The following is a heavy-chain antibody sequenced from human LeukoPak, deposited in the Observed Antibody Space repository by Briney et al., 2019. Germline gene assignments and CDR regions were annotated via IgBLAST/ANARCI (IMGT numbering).Heavy chain of an antibody. CDR2: IYYSGST. V-gene: IGHV4-30-4*01. Sequence: SQTLSLTCTVSGGSISSGDYYWSWIRQPPGKGPEWIGYIYYSGSTYYNPSLKSRVTISVDTSKNQFSLKLSSVTAADTAVYYCARRSSSYHHSTDIFDPWGQGTLVTVSS. J-gene: IGHJ5*02. D-gene: IGHD2-15*01. CDR1: GGSISSGDYY. CDR3: ARRSSSYHHSTDIFDP.